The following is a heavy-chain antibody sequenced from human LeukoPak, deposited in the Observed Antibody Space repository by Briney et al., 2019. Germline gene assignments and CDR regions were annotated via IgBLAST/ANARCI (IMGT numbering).Heavy chain of an antibody. V-gene: IGHV1-46*01. Sequence: ASVKVSCKASGYTFTSYYMHWVRQAPGQGLEWMGIINPSGGSTSYAQKFQGRVTMTRDTSTSTVYMELSSLRSEDTAVYYCASLASHPEDAFDIWGQGTMVTVSS. CDR1: GYTFTSYY. CDR3: ASLASHPEDAFDI. CDR2: INPSGGST. J-gene: IGHJ3*02. D-gene: IGHD1-14*01.